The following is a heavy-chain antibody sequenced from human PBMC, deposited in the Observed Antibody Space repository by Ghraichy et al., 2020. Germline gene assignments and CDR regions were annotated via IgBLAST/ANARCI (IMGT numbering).Heavy chain of an antibody. Sequence: GGSLRLSCAASGFNFSSYWMSWVRQAPGKGLEWVANIKQDGSEERYVDSVRGRFTISRDNARNSLYLQMNSLRAGDTAMYYCARKLYYYETSAYGWFDPWGQGTLVTVSS. J-gene: IGHJ5*02. V-gene: IGHV3-7*04. CDR2: IKQDGSEE. D-gene: IGHD3-22*01. CDR1: GFNFSSYW. CDR3: ARKLYYYETSAYGWFDP.